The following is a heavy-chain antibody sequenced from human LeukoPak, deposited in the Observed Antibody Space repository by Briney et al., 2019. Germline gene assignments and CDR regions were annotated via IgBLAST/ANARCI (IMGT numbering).Heavy chain of an antibody. J-gene: IGHJ4*02. Sequence: GGSLRLSCAASGFTFSSYAMHWVRQAPGKGLEWVAVISYDGSNKYYADSVKARFTISRDNSKNTLYLQMNSLRAEDTAVYYCAREQLWGQGTLVTVSS. V-gene: IGHV3-30*04. CDR2: ISYDGSNK. CDR3: AREQL. D-gene: IGHD6-13*01. CDR1: GFTFSSYA.